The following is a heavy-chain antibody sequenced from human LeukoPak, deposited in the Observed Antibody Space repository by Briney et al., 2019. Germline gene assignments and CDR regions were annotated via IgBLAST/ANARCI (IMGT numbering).Heavy chain of an antibody. CDR1: GGSISSYY. V-gene: IGHV4-59*01. CDR3: ARDTAYGSGSYYVDYYYGMDV. J-gene: IGHJ6*02. CDR2: IYYSGST. Sequence: TSETLSLTCTVSGGSISSYYWSWIRQPPGKGLEWIGYIYYSGSTNYNPSLKSRVTISVDTSKNQFSLKLSSVTAADTAVYYCARDTAYGSGSYYVDYYYGMDVWGQGTTVTVSS. D-gene: IGHD3-10*01.